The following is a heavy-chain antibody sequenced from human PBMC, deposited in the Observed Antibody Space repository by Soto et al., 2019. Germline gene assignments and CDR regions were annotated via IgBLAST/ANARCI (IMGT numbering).Heavy chain of an antibody. D-gene: IGHD1-1*01. V-gene: IGHV6-1*01. Sequence: KQSQTLSLTCAISGDSVSSNSAAWNWIRQSPSRGLEWLGRTYYRSKWYNDYAVSVKSRITINPDTSKNQFSLQLNSVTPEDTAVYYCAREELGTTPGRQYNWFDPWGQGTLVTVSS. CDR1: GDSVSSNSAA. J-gene: IGHJ5*02. CDR2: TYYRSKWYN. CDR3: AREELGTTPGRQYNWFDP.